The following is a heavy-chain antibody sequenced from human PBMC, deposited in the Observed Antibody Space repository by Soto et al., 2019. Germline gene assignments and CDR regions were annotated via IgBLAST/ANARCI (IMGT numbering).Heavy chain of an antibody. Sequence: QVQLVQSGAEVKKPGASVKVSCKASGYTFTSYYMHWVRQAPGQGLEWMGIINPSGGSTSYAQKFQGXXTXTXXTSTSTVYMELSSLRSEDTAVYYCARLNSGSNLDYWGQGTLVTVSS. V-gene: IGHV1-46*01. CDR3: ARLNSGSNLDY. D-gene: IGHD1-26*01. J-gene: IGHJ4*02. CDR2: INPSGGST. CDR1: GYTFTSYY.